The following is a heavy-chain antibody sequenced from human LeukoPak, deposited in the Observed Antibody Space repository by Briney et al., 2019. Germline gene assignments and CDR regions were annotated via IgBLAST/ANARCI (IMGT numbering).Heavy chain of an antibody. CDR3: ARWVCSSTSCYYFDY. CDR2: IGGSGGTT. J-gene: IGHJ4*02. V-gene: IGHV3-23*01. D-gene: IGHD2-2*01. Sequence: GGSLRLSCTASGFTFSSYAMNWVRQAPGRGLEWVSGIGGSGGTTYYADSVKDRFTISRDNSKNTLYLQMNSLRADDTAVYYCARWVCSSTSCYYFDYWGQGSLVVVSS. CDR1: GFTFSSYA.